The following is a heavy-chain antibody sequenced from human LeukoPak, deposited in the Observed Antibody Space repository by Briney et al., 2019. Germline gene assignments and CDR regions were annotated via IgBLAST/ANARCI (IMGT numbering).Heavy chain of an antibody. J-gene: IGHJ6*02. V-gene: IGHV3-21*01. CDR1: GFTFRSYS. Sequence: PGGSLRLFCAASGFTFRSYSMNWVRQAPGMGLEWVSSISTSSSHIYYADSVEGRFTISRDNAKTSLYLQMNSLRAEDTAVYYCVRSYYGMDVWGQGTTVSVSS. CDR2: ISTSSSHI. CDR3: VRSYYGMDV.